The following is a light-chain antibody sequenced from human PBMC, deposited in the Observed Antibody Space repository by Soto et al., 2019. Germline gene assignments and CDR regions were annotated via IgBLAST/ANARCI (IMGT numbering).Light chain of an antibody. V-gene: IGKV1-8*01. CDR1: QGISSY. CDR2: AAS. J-gene: IGKJ1*01. CDR3: QQYNTYSQWT. Sequence: AIRMTQSPSSLSASTGDRVTITCRASQGISSYLAWYQQKPGKAPKLLIYAASTLQSGVPSRFSGSGSGTDFTLTISSLQPDDFATYYCQQYNTYSQWTFGQGTKVDIK.